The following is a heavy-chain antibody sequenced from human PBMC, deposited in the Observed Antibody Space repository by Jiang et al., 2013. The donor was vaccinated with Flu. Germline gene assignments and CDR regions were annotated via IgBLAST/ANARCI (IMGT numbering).Heavy chain of an antibody. V-gene: IGHV1-69*04. D-gene: IGHD6-19*01. CDR3: ARVTGIAVAVHYCDY. CDR1: GGTFSSYA. J-gene: IGHJ4*02. CDR2: IIPILGIA. Sequence: GAEVKKPGSSVKVSCKASGGTFSSYAISWVRQAPGQGLEWMGGIIPILGIANYAQKFQGRVTITADKSTSTAYMELSSLRSEDTAVYYCARVTGIAVAVHYCDYWGQGTLVTVSS.